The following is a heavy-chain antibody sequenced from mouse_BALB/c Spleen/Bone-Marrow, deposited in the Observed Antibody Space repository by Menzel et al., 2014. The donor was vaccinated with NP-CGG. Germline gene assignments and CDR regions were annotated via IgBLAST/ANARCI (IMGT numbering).Heavy chain of an antibody. Sequence: EVHLVESGGGLVQPGGSLILSCAPSGFTFTDYYMSWVRRPPGKALEWLGFIRNKANGYTTEYSASVKGRFTISRDNSQSILYLQMNTLRAEDSATYYCARDDYYAMDYWGQGTSVTVSS. J-gene: IGHJ4*01. CDR2: IRNKANGYTT. V-gene: IGHV7-3*02. CDR1: GFTFTDYY. CDR3: ARDDYYAMDY.